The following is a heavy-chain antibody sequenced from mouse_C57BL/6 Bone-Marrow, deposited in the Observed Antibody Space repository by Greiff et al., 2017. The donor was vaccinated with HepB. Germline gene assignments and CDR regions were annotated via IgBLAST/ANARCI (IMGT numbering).Heavy chain of an antibody. Sequence: EVQGVESGGGLVKPGGSLKLSCAASGFTFSSYAMSWVRQTPEKRLEWVATISDGGSYTYYPDNVKGRFTISRDKAKNNLYLQMSHLKSEDTAMYYCARLVPYFDYWGQGTTLTVSS. J-gene: IGHJ2*01. CDR1: GFTFSSYA. D-gene: IGHD2-10*02. CDR2: ISDGGSYT. V-gene: IGHV5-4*01. CDR3: ARLVPYFDY.